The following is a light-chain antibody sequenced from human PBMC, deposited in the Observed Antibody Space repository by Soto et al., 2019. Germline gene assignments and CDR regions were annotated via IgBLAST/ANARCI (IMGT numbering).Light chain of an antibody. CDR3: QQHINWPLT. Sequence: EVVLTQSPATLSLSPGERATLSCRASQTVGGHFAWYQQKPGQAPRLLIYEVSNRATGIPARFSGSGSGADFTLTISSLEPGDFALYYCQQHINWPLTFGGGTKV. CDR1: QTVGGH. CDR2: EVS. V-gene: IGKV3-11*01. J-gene: IGKJ4*01.